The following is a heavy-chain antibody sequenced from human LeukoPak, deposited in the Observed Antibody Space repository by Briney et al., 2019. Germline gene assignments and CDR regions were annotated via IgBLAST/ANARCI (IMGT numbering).Heavy chain of an antibody. Sequence: SETLSLTCTVSGGSISSSSYYWGWIRQPPGKGLEWIGSIYYSGSTYYNPSLKSRVTISVDTSKNQFSLKLSSVTAADTAVYYCASETAGYCSSTSCYFGAFDIWGQGTMVTVSS. CDR2: IYYSGST. CDR1: GGSISSSSYY. CDR3: ASETAGYCSSTSCYFGAFDI. J-gene: IGHJ3*02. V-gene: IGHV4-39*07. D-gene: IGHD2-2*01.